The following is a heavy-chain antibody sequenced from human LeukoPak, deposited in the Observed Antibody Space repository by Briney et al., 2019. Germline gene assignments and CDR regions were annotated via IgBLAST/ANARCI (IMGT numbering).Heavy chain of an antibody. Sequence: GGSLRLSCAASGFTFSDYYMSWIRQAPGRGLEWVAYITSSTSYTNYAGSVKGRFTTSRDNVKNSLYLQMNSLRAEDTAVFYCARVTGSYSFDSWGQGTLVTVSS. J-gene: IGHJ4*02. CDR3: ARVTGSYSFDS. D-gene: IGHD3-10*01. V-gene: IGHV3-11*05. CDR1: GFTFSDYY. CDR2: ITSSTSYT.